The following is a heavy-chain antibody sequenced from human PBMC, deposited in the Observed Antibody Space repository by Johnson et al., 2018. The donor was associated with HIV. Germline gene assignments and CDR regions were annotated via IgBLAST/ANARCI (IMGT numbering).Heavy chain of an antibody. Sequence: MMLVESGGDVVRPGGSLRISCVASGFKLYEYDVSWVRQVPGTGLEWVSGIYWSGGGTAYADSVKGRFTVSSDTAKNSMYLQMNRLRAEDTALYYCARGMYYYDTSGYLIRPRAFDIWGQGTVVTVSS. J-gene: IGHJ3*02. CDR3: ARGMYYYDTSGYLIRPRAFDI. CDR2: IYWSGGGT. D-gene: IGHD3-22*01. CDR1: GFKLYEYD. V-gene: IGHV3-20*04.